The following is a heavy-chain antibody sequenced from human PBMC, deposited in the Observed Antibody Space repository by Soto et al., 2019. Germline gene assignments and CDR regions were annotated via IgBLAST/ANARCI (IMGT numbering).Heavy chain of an antibody. CDR2: IYYSRST. CDR1: GGSISSGGYY. J-gene: IGHJ6*02. Sequence: QVQLQESGPGLVKPSQTLSLTCTVSGGSISSGGYYWSWIRQHPGKGLEWIGYIYYSRSTYYNPSLKSRVTISVDTSKNQFSLKLSSVTAADTAVYYCARDQRGSWYYYYGMDVWGQGTTVTVSS. CDR3: ARDQRGSWYYYYGMDV. V-gene: IGHV4-31*03. D-gene: IGHD6-13*01.